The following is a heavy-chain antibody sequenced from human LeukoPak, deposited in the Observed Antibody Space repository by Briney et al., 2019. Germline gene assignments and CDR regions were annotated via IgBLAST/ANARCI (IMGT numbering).Heavy chain of an antibody. CDR1: GYTFTSYG. V-gene: IGHV1-18*01. J-gene: IGHJ4*02. D-gene: IGHD3-22*01. CDR2: ISAYNGNT. CDR3: ARLVDDSSGYYYVEGVDY. Sequence: ASVKVSCKASGYTFTSYGISWVRQAPGQGLEWMGWISAYNGNTNYAQKLQGRVTMTTDTSTSTAYMELRSLRSDDTAVYYCARLVDDSSGYYYVEGVDYWGQGTLVTVSS.